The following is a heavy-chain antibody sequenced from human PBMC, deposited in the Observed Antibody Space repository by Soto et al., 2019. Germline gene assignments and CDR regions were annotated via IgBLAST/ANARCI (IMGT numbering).Heavy chain of an antibody. V-gene: IGHV1-3*01. CDR1: GYSCTTFA. Sequence: ASVKVSCKASGYSCTTFAIHWVRQAPGQGLEWLGWINAGNGNTKSSQKFQGRVNLTSDPSATTAYMELSSLTSEDTAMYYCARHISNFRYYYYAMDVWGQGTTVTVSS. D-gene: IGHD4-4*01. CDR2: INAGNGNT. CDR3: ARHISNFRYYYYAMDV. J-gene: IGHJ6*02.